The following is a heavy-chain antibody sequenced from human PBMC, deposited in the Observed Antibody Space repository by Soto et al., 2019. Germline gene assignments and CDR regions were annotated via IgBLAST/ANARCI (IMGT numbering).Heavy chain of an antibody. D-gene: IGHD2-8*01. CDR2: IHYSGTT. CDR3: ARYNSYAIDY. J-gene: IGHJ4*02. Sequence: PSETLSLTCTVSGTSISSYYWSWIRQPPGKGLEWIANIHYSGTTNYNPSLASRVTLSVDTSKNQFSLKMTSVTAADRALYFCARYNSYAIDYWGRGTLVTVSS. V-gene: IGHV4-59*01. CDR1: GTSISSYY.